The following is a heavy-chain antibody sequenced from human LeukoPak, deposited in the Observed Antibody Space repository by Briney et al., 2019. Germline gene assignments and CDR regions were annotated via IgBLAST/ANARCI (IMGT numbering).Heavy chain of an antibody. CDR3: AREGAAQTDY. V-gene: IGHV4-59*12. Sequence: SETLSLTCTVSGGSISSYYWSWIRQPPGKGLEWIGYIYYSGSTNYNPSLKSRVTISVDTSKNQFSLKLSSVTAADTAVYYCAREGAAQTDYWGQGTLVTVSS. CDR1: GGSISSYY. J-gene: IGHJ4*02. CDR2: IYYSGST. D-gene: IGHD6-6*01.